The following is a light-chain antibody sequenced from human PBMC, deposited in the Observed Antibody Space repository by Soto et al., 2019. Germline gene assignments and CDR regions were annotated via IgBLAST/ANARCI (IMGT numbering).Light chain of an antibody. CDR1: YSNIGSKF. CDR2: DNS. V-gene: IGLV1-51*01. Sequence: QSVLTQSSSVSAAAGQKVSISCSGSYSNIGSKFVSWYQYFPGSAPKLVIYDNSQRPSGIPDRFSGSKSGSSATLGITGLQTGDEADYYCGTWDSSLSVVVFGGGTKLTVL. J-gene: IGLJ2*01. CDR3: GTWDSSLSVVV.